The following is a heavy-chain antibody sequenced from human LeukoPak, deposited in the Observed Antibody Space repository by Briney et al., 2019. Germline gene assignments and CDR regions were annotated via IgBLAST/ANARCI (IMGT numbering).Heavy chain of an antibody. V-gene: IGHV3-15*01. CDR1: GFTFSNAW. CDR2: IKSKTDGGTT. D-gene: IGHD6-19*01. Sequence: KPGGSLRLSCAASGFTFSNAWMSWVHQAPGKGLEWVGRIKSKTDGGTTDYAAPVKGRFTISRDDSKNTLYLQMNSLKTEDTAVYYCTGSEAVAAHDYWGQGTLVTVSS. CDR3: TGSEAVAAHDY. J-gene: IGHJ4*02.